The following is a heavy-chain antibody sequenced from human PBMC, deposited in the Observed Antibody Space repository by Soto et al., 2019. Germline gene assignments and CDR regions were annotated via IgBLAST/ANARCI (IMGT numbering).Heavy chain of an antibody. Sequence: EVQLVESGGGLVQPGGSLRLSCAASGFTFSSYSMNWVRQAPGKGLEWVSYISSSSSTIYYADSVKGRFTISRDNAKNSLYLQMNSLRDEDTAVYYCARDRSSGWYPTFDSWGQGTLVTVSS. V-gene: IGHV3-48*02. D-gene: IGHD6-19*01. CDR1: GFTFSSYS. CDR2: ISSSSSTI. J-gene: IGHJ4*02. CDR3: ARDRSSGWYPTFDS.